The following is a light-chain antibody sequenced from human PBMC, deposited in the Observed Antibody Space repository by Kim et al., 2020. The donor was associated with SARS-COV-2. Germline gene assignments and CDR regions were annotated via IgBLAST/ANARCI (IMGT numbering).Light chain of an antibody. CDR1: RGLTSGP. J-gene: IGKJ5*01. Sequence: ATLSCRTSRGLTSGPLAWYQPNAGLAPRLLIYGASNRATCLPDRFGGSGSGPEFTLTISRLEPEDFAVYFCQQYSSSPLVTFGQGTRLWIK. V-gene: IGKV3-20*01. CDR2: GAS. CDR3: QQYSSSPLVT.